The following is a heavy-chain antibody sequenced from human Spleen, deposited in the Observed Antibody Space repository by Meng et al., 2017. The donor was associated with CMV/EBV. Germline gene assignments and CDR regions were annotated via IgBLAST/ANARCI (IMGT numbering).Heavy chain of an antibody. J-gene: IGHJ3*02. V-gene: IGHV3-21*06. Sequence: GESLKISCAASRSTFSSCSMNWVRQAPGKGLEWVSSISSRGSHIYYADSVKGRFTISRDNAKNSLYLQMNSLRAEDTAVYYCAEVGATSDAFDIWGQGTMVTVSS. CDR2: ISSRGSHI. CDR1: RSTFSSCS. D-gene: IGHD1-26*01. CDR3: AEVGATSDAFDI.